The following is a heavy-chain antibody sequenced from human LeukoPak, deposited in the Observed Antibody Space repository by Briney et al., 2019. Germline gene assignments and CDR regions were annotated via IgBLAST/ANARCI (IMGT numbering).Heavy chain of an antibody. V-gene: IGHV3-23*01. J-gene: IGHJ3*02. D-gene: IGHD1-14*01. CDR2: ISAGGDLT. CDR3: AREIKQGEPIDI. CDR1: GFIFKDFP. Sequence: GGSLRLSCAVSGFIFKDFPMTWVRQAPGKGLEWLSGISAGGDLTFHADSLKGRFTISRDNYKNTLYLQMNSLRAEDTAVYYCAREIKQGEPIDIWGQGTMVTVSS.